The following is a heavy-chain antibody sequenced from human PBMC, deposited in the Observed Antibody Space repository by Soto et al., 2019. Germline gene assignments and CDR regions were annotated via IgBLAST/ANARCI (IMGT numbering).Heavy chain of an antibody. V-gene: IGHV4-59*01. CDR3: ARVAEMATINGYYFDY. J-gene: IGHJ4*02. CDR2: IYYSGST. Sequence: QVQLQESGPGLVKPSETLSLTCTVSGGSISSYYWSWIRQPPGKGLEWIGYIYYSGSTNYNPSLKSRVTISVDTSKNQFSLKLSSVTAADTAVYYCARVAEMATINGYYFDYWGQGTLVTVSS. CDR1: GGSISSYY. D-gene: IGHD5-12*01.